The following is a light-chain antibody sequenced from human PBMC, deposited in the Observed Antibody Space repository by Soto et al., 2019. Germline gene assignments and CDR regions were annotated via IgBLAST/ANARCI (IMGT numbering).Light chain of an antibody. V-gene: IGKV1-39*01. J-gene: IGKJ1*01. CDR1: QSVSSY. CDR2: TTS. CDR3: QQTSINPWT. Sequence: DIQMTQSASSLSASVGDRVTIPCWASQSVSSYVNWYQHKPGKAPKLLIFTTSSLESGVPSRFSGSGSGTDFTLSISNLHPEDFATYYWQQTSINPWTFGQGTTVEF.